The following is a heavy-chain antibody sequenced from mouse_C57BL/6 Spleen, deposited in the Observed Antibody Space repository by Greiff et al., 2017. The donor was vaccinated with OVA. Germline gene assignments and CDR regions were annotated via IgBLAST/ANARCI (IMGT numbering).Heavy chain of an antibody. Sequence: QVQLQQSGAELVRPGSSVKLSCKASGYTFPGSWMPWVKQRPFKGLEWMGNIDPSDSETHYNQKFKDKATLTVDKSSSTAYMQLSSLTSEDSAVYYCARRAVGLYAMDYWGQGTSVTVSS. CDR2: IDPSDSET. V-gene: IGHV1-52*01. J-gene: IGHJ4*01. D-gene: IGHD1-1*02. CDR1: GYTFPGSW. CDR3: ARRAVGLYAMDY.